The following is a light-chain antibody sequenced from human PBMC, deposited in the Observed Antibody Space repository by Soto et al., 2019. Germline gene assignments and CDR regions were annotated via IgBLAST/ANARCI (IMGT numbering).Light chain of an antibody. Sequence: QSVLTQPASVSGSPGQSIAISCTGTSSDVGCYNSVSWYQQHPGKAPKLMIYEGSKRPSGVSDRFSGSKSGNTASLTISGLQAEDEADYYCCSYAGNPYVFGTGTKLTVL. CDR1: SSDVGCYNS. CDR3: CSYAGNPYV. CDR2: EGS. J-gene: IGLJ1*01. V-gene: IGLV2-23*01.